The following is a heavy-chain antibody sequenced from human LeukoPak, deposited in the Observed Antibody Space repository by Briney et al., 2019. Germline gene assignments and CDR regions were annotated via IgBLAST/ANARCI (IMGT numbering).Heavy chain of an antibody. V-gene: IGHV3-21*01. CDR1: GFTFTFYS. J-gene: IGHJ4*02. CDR2: ISSLGRSYK. D-gene: IGHD4-17*01. CDR3: VRPSIDDYGDCGY. Sequence: GGSLRLFCAASGFTFTFYSMNWVRQASGKGLEWISSISSLGRSYKYYADSVKGRFTISRDDAKNSLYLQMNSLRADDTAVYYCVRPSIDDYGDCGYWGQGTLVTVSS.